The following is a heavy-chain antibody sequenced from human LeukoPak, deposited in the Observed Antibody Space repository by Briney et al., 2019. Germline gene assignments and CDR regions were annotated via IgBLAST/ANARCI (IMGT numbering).Heavy chain of an antibody. CDR1: GFTFSAYA. Sequence: PGGSLRLSCSVSGFTFSAYAMHWVRQAPGRGLQYVSSISSNGAKTYYADSVKGRFTISRDNSKNTLYPQMSSLRLEDTAVYYCVKDRWVDYWGQGLLVTVSS. D-gene: IGHD5-24*01. CDR3: VKDRWVDY. V-gene: IGHV3-64D*06. CDR2: ISSNGAKT. J-gene: IGHJ4*02.